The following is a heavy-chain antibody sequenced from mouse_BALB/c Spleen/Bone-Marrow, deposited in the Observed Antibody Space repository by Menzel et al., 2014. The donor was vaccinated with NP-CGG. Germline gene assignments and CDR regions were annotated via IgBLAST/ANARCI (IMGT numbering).Heavy chain of an antibody. D-gene: IGHD2-3*01. J-gene: IGHJ3*01. CDR2: IRNKANNHAT. Sequence: EVQLVESGGGLVQPGGSMKLSCAASGFTFSDAWMDWVRQSPEKGLEWVAEIRNKANNHATYYAESVKGRFTISRDDSKSSLYLQMNSLRAEDTGIYYCTREDGYSPFAYWGQGTLVTVST. CDR3: TREDGYSPFAY. CDR1: GFTFSDAW. V-gene: IGHV6-6*01.